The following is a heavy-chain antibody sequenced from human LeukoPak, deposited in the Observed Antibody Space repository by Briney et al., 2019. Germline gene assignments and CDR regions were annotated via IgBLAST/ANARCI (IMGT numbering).Heavy chain of an antibody. J-gene: IGHJ3*02. CDR2: ISSGTAYI. V-gene: IGHV3-21*01. CDR3: ARENFYDSSGYDAFDI. CDR1: GFTFISYS. D-gene: IGHD3-22*01. Sequence: GGSLRLSCAASGFTFISYSMNWVRQAPGKGLEWVSSISSGTAYIYYADSVKGRFTISRDNAKNSLYLQMNSLRAEDTAVYYCARENFYDSSGYDAFDIWGQGTMVTVSS.